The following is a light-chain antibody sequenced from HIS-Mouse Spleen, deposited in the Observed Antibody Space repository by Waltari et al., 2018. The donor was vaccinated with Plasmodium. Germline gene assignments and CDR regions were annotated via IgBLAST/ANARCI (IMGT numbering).Light chain of an antibody. V-gene: IGLV3-10*01. Sequence: SYELTQPPPVSMSPGQTARITCSGDALPKKFAYWYQQMSGQAPVLVIYEDSKRPSGIPERFSGSSSGTMATLTISGAQVEDEADYYCYSTDSSGNHRVFGGGTKLTVL. CDR2: EDS. J-gene: IGLJ3*02. CDR3: YSTDSSGNHRV. CDR1: ALPKKF.